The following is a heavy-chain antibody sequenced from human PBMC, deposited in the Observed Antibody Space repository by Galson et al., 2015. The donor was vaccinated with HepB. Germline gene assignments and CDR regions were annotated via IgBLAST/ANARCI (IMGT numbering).Heavy chain of an antibody. J-gene: IGHJ6*02. CDR1: GGSVSSGPYY. D-gene: IGHD3-9*01. V-gene: IGHV4-61*01. Sequence: SQTLSLTCTVSGGSVSSGPYYWSWIRHPPGKGLQWIGFIYYSGSTNYNPSLNSRVTITEDSSKNQFSLNLSSVTAADTAVYYCARGSYDILPDYPLRHYYHGMDVWGQGTTVTAFS. CDR2: IYYSGST. CDR3: ARGSYDILPDYPLRHYYHGMDV.